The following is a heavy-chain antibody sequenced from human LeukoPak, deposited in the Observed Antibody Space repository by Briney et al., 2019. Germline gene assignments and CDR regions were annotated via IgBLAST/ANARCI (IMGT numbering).Heavy chain of an antibody. J-gene: IGHJ3*02. CDR3: ARQGSGYCSGGSCYSSAFDI. V-gene: IGHV5-51*01. CDR1: DYTFTTYY. Sequence: GESLKISCVGSDYTFTTYYIGWVRQMPGKGLEWMGIIYPGDSDIKYSPSFEGHVTMSVDRSINTAYPQWRSLKASDTAVYYCARQGSGYCSGGSCYSSAFDIWGQGTVVTVSS. CDR2: IYPGDSDI. D-gene: IGHD2-15*01.